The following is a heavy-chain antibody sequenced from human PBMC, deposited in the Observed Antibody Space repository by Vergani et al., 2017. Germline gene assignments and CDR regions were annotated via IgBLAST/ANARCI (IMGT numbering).Heavy chain of an antibody. CDR1: GGTFSSYA. CDR2: IIPIFGTA. Sequence: QVQLVQSGAEVKKPGSSVKVSCKASGGTFSSYAISWVRQAPGQGLEWMGRIIPIFGTANYAQKFQGRVTMTRDTSTSTVYMELSSLRSEDTAVYYCARDLSMLVRLWLAEGAAYWGQGTLVTVSS. D-gene: IGHD6-19*01. V-gene: IGHV1-69*06. J-gene: IGHJ4*02. CDR3: ARDLSMLVRLWLAEGAAY.